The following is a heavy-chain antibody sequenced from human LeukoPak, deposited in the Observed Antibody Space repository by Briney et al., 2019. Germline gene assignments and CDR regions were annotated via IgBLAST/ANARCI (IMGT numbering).Heavy chain of an antibody. Sequence: SETMSPTCTVSGGSTSRYYWSWIRQPPGKVLEWVGYIYYSGSNNYNPSLKSRVTISVDTSKNQSSLKLSAVTAADTAVYYCASQVVVPAAISWFDPWGQGTLVTVSS. CDR3: ASQVVVPAAISWFDP. D-gene: IGHD2-2*01. J-gene: IGHJ5*02. CDR2: IYYSGSN. V-gene: IGHV4-59*08. CDR1: GGSTSRYY.